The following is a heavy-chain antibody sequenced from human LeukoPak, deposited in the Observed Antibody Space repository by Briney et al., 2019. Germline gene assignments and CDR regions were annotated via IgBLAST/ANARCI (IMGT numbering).Heavy chain of an antibody. D-gene: IGHD3-10*01. Sequence: AGESLKISCKGSGYSFTSYWIGWVRQMPGKGLEWMGIIYPGDSDTRYSPSFQGQVTISADKSISTAYLQWSSLKASDTAMYYCARGLYGSGSYYPFDYWGQGTLVTVSS. CDR2: IYPGDSDT. CDR1: GYSFTSYW. V-gene: IGHV5-51*01. CDR3: ARGLYGSGSYYPFDY. J-gene: IGHJ4*02.